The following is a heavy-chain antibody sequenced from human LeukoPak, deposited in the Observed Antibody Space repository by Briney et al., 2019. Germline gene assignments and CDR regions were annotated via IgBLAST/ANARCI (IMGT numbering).Heavy chain of an antibody. V-gene: IGHV4-34*01. J-gene: IGHJ4*02. Sequence: SETLSLTCAVYGGSFSGYYWSWIRQPPGKGLEWIGEINHSGSTNYNPSLKSRVTISVDTSKNQFSLKLSSVTAADTAVYYCARGQPMYYFDRWGQGTLVTVSS. D-gene: IGHD2-2*01. CDR3: ARGQPMYYFDR. CDR2: INHSGST. CDR1: GGSFSGYY.